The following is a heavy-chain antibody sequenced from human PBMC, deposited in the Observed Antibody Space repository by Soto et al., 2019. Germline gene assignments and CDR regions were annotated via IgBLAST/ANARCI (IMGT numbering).Heavy chain of an antibody. V-gene: IGHV1-46*01. CDR3: ARDHNFGFILYAMDV. D-gene: IGHD2-15*01. J-gene: IGHJ6*02. CDR2: INPSSGRT. CDR1: GYTFTSYS. Sequence: ASVKVSCKASGYTFTSYSMHWVRQAPGQGLEWMGIINPSSGRTSYAQNFQGRVTMTSDTSTSVVYMEMSSLKSEDTAVYYCARDHNFGFILYAMDVWGQGTTVTVSS.